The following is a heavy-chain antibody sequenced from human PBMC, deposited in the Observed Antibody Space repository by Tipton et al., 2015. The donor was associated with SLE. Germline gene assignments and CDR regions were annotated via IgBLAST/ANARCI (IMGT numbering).Heavy chain of an antibody. CDR3: ARAAPYRTFWSVFDT. CDR2: MYYIGTP. Sequence: TLSLTCTVSSGSMSSHYWCWIRQPPGKGLEWIGYMYYIGTPKYNPSLESRATISVDTFKNQWFLKLRSVTAADTAVYYCARAAPYRTFWSVFDTWGQGSRVTVSS. D-gene: IGHD4-11*01. J-gene: IGHJ5*02. CDR1: SGSMSSHY. V-gene: IGHV4-59*11.